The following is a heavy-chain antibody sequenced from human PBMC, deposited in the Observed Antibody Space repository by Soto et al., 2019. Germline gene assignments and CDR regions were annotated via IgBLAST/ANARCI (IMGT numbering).Heavy chain of an antibody. V-gene: IGHV3-30*18. CDR2: ISYDGSNK. D-gene: IGHD6-19*01. CDR1: GFTFSSYG. CDR3: AKDKVPIAVAGTYYGMDV. J-gene: IGHJ6*02. Sequence: LRLSCAASGFTFSSYGMHWVRQAPGKGLEWVAVISYDGSNKYYADSVKGRFTISRDNSKNTLYLQMNSLRAEDTAVYYCAKDKVPIAVAGTYYGMDVWGQGTTVTVSS.